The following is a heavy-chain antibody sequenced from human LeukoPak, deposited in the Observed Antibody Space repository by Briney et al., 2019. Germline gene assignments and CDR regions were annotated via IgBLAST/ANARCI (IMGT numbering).Heavy chain of an antibody. J-gene: IGHJ6*02. CDR3: ARGKGDGSGYYYVMDV. Sequence: ASVKVSCKASGYTFTGYYMHWVRQAPGQGLEWMGWINPNSGGTNFAQKFQGRVTMTRDTSISTAFMELGRLRSDDTALYYCARGKGDGSGYYYVMDVWGQGTTVTVSS. CDR2: INPNSGGT. CDR1: GYTFTGYY. D-gene: IGHD3-10*01. V-gene: IGHV1-2*02.